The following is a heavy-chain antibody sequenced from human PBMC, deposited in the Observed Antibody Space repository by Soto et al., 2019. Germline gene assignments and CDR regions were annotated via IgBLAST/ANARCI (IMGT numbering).Heavy chain of an antibody. CDR1: GFTFSAYW. V-gene: IGHV3-74*03. J-gene: IGHJ6*02. D-gene: IGHD3-10*01. CDR2: IHSNGNIT. Sequence: EVQLVESGGGLVQPGGSLRLSCAASGFTFSAYWMHWVRQAPGKGLVWVSRIHSNGNITTYADFVKGRFTISRDNAKNTFYLQMNRLRAEDTAVYYCARSVRSGTYPYYYYAMDVWGQGTTVTVSS. CDR3: ARSVRSGTYPYYYYAMDV.